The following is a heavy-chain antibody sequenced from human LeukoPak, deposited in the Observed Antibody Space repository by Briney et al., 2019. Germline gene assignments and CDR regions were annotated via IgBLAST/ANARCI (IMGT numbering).Heavy chain of an antibody. CDR3: ARDFRRGQYFDY. D-gene: IGHD3-10*01. V-gene: IGHV3-74*01. Sequence: GGSLRLSCAASGFSFSSYWMHLVRQAPGEGLVWVSRINSDGSNTNYADSVKGRFTISRDNAKNTLYLQMNSLRAEDTAVYYCARDFRRGQYFDYWGQGTLVTVSS. CDR1: GFSFSSYW. CDR2: INSDGSNT. J-gene: IGHJ4*02.